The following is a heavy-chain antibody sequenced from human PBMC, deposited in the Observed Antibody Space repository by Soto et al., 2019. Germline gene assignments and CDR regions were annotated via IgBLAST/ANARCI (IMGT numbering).Heavy chain of an antibody. CDR3: AGGVPAAPAGIWFDP. Sequence: QVQLQESGPGLVKPSQTLSLTCTVSGGSISSGDYYWSWIRQPPGKGLEWIGYIYYSGSTYYNPSLKSRVTVSVDTSNNQFSLKLSSVTAADTAVYSCAGGVPAAPAGIWFDPWGQGTLVTVSS. D-gene: IGHD2-2*01. CDR1: GGSISSGDYY. J-gene: IGHJ5*02. CDR2: IYYSGST. V-gene: IGHV4-30-4*01.